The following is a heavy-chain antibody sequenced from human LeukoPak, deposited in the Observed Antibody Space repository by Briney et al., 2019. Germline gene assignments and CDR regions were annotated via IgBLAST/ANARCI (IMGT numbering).Heavy chain of an antibody. V-gene: IGHV4-59*08. CDR2: IYYSGST. J-gene: IGHJ3*02. Sequence: SETLSLTCTVSGGSISSYYWSWIRQPPGKGLEWIGYIYYSGSTNYNPSLKSRVTISVDTSKTQFSLKLSSVTAADTAVYYCARHGPTTVITDAFDIWGQGTMVTVSS. CDR1: GGSISSYY. D-gene: IGHD4-17*01. CDR3: ARHGPTTVITDAFDI.